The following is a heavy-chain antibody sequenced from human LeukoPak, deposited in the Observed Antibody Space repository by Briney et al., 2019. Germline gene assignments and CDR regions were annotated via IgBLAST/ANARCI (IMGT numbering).Heavy chain of an antibody. CDR1: NGSMTSDSYY. D-gene: IGHD2-2*03. J-gene: IGHJ5*02. CDR3: ARLWIVATWFDA. Sequence: SETLSLTCTVSNGSMTSDSYYWAWVRQPPGKGLERIGTIFYSGKTYYSASLKSRVTVSLGTSKKNFSLRLSSVTAADTAVYYCARLWIVATWFDAWGQGALVTVSS. CDR2: IFYSGKT. V-gene: IGHV4-39*02.